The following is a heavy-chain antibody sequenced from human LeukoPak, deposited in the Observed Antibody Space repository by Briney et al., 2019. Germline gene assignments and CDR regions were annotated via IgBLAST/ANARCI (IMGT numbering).Heavy chain of an antibody. D-gene: IGHD1-7*01. Sequence: SETLSLTCTVSGGSISSYYWSWIRQPAGKGLEWIGRIYTSGSTHYNPSLKSRVTMSVGTSKNQFSLKLSSVTAADTAVYYCARDRGTMGYYYGMDVWGQGTTVTVSS. CDR2: IYTSGST. CDR1: GGSISSYY. V-gene: IGHV4-4*07. CDR3: ARDRGTMGYYYGMDV. J-gene: IGHJ6*02.